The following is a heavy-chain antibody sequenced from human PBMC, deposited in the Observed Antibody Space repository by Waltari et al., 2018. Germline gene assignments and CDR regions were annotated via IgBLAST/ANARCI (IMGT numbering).Heavy chain of an antibody. CDR1: GYTFTSYY. CDR2: VDPEDGET. J-gene: IGHJ4*02. V-gene: IGHV1-69-2*01. Sequence: VQLVQSGAEVKKPGASVKVSCKASGYTFTSYYMHWVRQAPGKGLEWMGRVDPEDGETIYAEKFQGRVTITADTSTDTAYMELSSLRSEDTAVYYCATGLGSEIGYWGQGTLVTVSS. D-gene: IGHD1-26*01. CDR3: ATGLGSEIGY.